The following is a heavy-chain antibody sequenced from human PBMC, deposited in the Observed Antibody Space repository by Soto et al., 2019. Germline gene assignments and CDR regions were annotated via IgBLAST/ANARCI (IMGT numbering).Heavy chain of an antibody. V-gene: IGHV4-39*01. CDR1: GGSISSSSYY. D-gene: IGHD5-12*01. Sequence: SETLSLTCTVSGGSISSSSYYWGWIRQPPGKGLEWIGSIYYSGSTYYNPSLKSRVTISVDTSKNQFSLKLSSVTAADTAVYYCARQGGGYFQGYYMDVWGKGTTVTVSS. CDR2: IYYSGST. J-gene: IGHJ6*03. CDR3: ARQGGGYFQGYYMDV.